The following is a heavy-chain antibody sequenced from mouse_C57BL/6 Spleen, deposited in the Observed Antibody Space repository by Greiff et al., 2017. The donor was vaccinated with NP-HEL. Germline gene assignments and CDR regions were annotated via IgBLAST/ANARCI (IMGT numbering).Heavy chain of an antibody. V-gene: IGHV2-2*01. Sequence: QVQLQQSGPGLVQPSQSLSITCTVSGFSLTSYGVHWVRQSPGKGLEWLGVLWSGGSTDYYAAFISSLSISTAHSKSQVFFKMNSLQADDTAIYYCARETDGYFPFAYWGQGTLVTVSA. CDR2: LWSGGST. CDR3: ARETDGYFPFAY. J-gene: IGHJ3*01. D-gene: IGHD2-3*01. CDR1: GFSLTSYG.